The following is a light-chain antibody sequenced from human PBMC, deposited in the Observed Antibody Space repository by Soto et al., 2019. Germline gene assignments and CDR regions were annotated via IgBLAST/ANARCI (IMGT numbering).Light chain of an antibody. Sequence: EVVLTQSPATLSVSPGEGVTLSCRASQTVPSRIAWYQQKPCQAPSPLLHGASTRATGVPDRFSGTGCGTEFTLTISSLKSEDYAVYYCQQYKSWPPITFGQGTRLEIK. CDR2: GAS. V-gene: IGKV3-15*01. CDR1: QTVPSR. CDR3: QQYKSWPPIT. J-gene: IGKJ5*01.